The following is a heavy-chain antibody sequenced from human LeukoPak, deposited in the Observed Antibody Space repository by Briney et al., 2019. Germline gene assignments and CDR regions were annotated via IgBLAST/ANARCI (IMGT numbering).Heavy chain of an antibody. V-gene: IGHV1-18*01. CDR1: GYTFTSYG. D-gene: IGHD6-19*01. J-gene: IGHJ4*02. CDR2: ISAYNGNT. Sequence: ASVKVSCMASGYTFTSYGISWVRQAPGQGLEWMGWISAYNGNTNYAQKLQGRVAMTTDTSTSTAYMELRSLRSDDTAVYYCARLRQWLHLGRNFDYWGQGTLVTVSS. CDR3: ARLRQWLHLGRNFDY.